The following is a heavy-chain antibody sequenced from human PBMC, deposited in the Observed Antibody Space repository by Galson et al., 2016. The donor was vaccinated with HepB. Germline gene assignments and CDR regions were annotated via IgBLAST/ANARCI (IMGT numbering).Heavy chain of an antibody. CDR2: IYYTGTT. CDR1: GASISSTTYY. Sequence: SETLSLTCTVSGASISSTTYYWGWICQPPGKGLEWLGSIYYTGTTYYNPSLKSRLTIPVDTSKNQFSLKVSSVTAADTAVYHCARGSREFDSWFDPWGQGILVIVSS. J-gene: IGHJ5*02. CDR3: ARGSREFDSWFDP. V-gene: IGHV4-39*01.